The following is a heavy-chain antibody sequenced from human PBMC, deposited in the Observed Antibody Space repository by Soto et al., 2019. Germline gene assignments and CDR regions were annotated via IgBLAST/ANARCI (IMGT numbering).Heavy chain of an antibody. J-gene: IGHJ5*02. Sequence: ASVKVSCKSSGYTFINYDISWVRQATGQGLEWMGWMNPGSGKTGYANKFQGRVTMTRDASTSTAHLELSSLASEDTAVYYCARMASFGTLNWFDPWGQGTLVTVSS. CDR1: GYTFINYD. D-gene: IGHD3-16*01. V-gene: IGHV1-8*02. CDR2: MNPGSGKT. CDR3: ARMASFGTLNWFDP.